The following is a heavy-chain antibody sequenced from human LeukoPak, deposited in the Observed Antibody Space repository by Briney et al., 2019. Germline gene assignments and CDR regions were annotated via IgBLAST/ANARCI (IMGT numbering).Heavy chain of an antibody. Sequence: PGRSLRLSCAASGFTFSSYGMHWVRQAPGKGLEWVAVISYDGSNKYYADSVKGRFTISRDNSKNTLYLQMNSLRAEDTAVYYCAKDTTAMVTVLDYWGQGTLVTVSS. V-gene: IGHV3-30*18. CDR2: ISYDGSNK. D-gene: IGHD5-18*01. J-gene: IGHJ4*02. CDR1: GFTFSSYG. CDR3: AKDTTAMVTVLDY.